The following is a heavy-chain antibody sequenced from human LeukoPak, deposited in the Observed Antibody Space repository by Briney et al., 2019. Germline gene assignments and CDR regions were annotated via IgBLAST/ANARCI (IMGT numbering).Heavy chain of an antibody. CDR1: GGSFSGYY. CDR3: ARGRYYGSGSYYY. CDR2: INHSGST. D-gene: IGHD3-10*01. Sequence: PSETLSLTCAVYGGSFSGYYWSWIRQPPGKGLEWIGEINHSGSTNYNPSLKSRVTISVDASKNQFSLELSSVTAADTAVYYCARGRYYGSGSYYYWGQGTLVTVSS. J-gene: IGHJ4*02. V-gene: IGHV4-34*01.